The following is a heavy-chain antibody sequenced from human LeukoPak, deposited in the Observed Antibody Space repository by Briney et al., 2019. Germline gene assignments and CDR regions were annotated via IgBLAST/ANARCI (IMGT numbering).Heavy chain of an antibody. D-gene: IGHD3-10*01. J-gene: IGHJ4*02. CDR1: GGSISSSNYY. V-gene: IGHV4-39*01. CDR3: ARLPQSTRITMVRGVMWYFDY. Sequence: SETLSLTCTVSGGSISSSNYYWGWIRQPPGKGLEWIGSIYYSGSTYYNPSLKSRVTISVDTSKNQFSLKLSSVTAADTAVYYCARLPQSTRITMVRGVMWYFDYWGQGTLVTVSS. CDR2: IYYSGST.